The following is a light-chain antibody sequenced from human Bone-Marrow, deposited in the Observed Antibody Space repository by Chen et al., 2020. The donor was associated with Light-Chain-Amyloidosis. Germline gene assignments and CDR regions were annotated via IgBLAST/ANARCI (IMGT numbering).Light chain of an antibody. CDR2: DDS. V-gene: IGLV3-21*02. CDR3: QVWDRSSDRPV. Sequence: SYVLTQPSSLSVAPGQTAPIACGGNNIASTSVHWYQQTPGQAPLLVVYDDSDRPSGIPERLSGSNSGNTATLTISRVEAGDEADYYCQVWDRSSDRPVFGGGTKLTVL. CDR1: NIASTS. J-gene: IGLJ3*02.